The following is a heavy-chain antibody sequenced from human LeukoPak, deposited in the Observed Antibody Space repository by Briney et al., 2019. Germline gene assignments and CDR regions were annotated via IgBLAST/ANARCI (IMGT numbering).Heavy chain of an antibody. Sequence: GGSLRLSCAASGFTFSSYEMNWVRQAPGKGLEWVSYISSSGSTIYYADSVKGRFTISRDNAKNSLYLQMNSLRAEDTAGYXXXXXXXXXXXXDYWGQGTLVTVSS. CDR2: ISSSGSTI. J-gene: IGHJ4*02. CDR1: GFTFSSYE. V-gene: IGHV3-48*03. CDR3: XXXXXXXXXXDY.